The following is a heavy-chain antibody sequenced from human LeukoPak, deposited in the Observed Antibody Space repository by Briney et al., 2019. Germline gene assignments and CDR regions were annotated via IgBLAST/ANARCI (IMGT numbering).Heavy chain of an antibody. V-gene: IGHV4-34*01. CDR1: GGSFSGYY. Sequence: SETLSLTCAVYGGSFSGYYWSWIRQPPGKGLEWIGEINRSESTNYNPSLKSRVTISVDTSKKQFSLKMSSVTAADTAVYYCARADPYQLIYSQFSYYLDVWGKGTTVTVSS. D-gene: IGHD2-2*02. CDR2: INRSEST. CDR3: ARADPYQLIYSQFSYYLDV. J-gene: IGHJ6*03.